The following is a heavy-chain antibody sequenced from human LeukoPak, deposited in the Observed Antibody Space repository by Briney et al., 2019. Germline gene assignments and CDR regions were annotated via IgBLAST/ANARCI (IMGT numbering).Heavy chain of an antibody. D-gene: IGHD6-19*01. Sequence: ASVKVSCKASGYTFSSHDINWVRQATGQGLEWMGWMNPNSGNTGYAQKFQGRLNMTRNTSISTAHMELSSLRSEDTAVYYCARRVGSGWPVQHWGQGTLVTVSS. V-gene: IGHV1-8*01. J-gene: IGHJ1*01. CDR2: MNPNSGNT. CDR1: GYTFSSHD. CDR3: ARRVGSGWPVQH.